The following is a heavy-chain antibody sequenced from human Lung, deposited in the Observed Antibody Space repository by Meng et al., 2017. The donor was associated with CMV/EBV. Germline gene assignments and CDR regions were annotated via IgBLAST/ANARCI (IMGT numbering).Heavy chain of an antibody. CDR3: AREELLPHAVDV. V-gene: IGHV1-69*05. D-gene: IGHD1-26*01. J-gene: IGHJ3*01. Sequence: SVXVSCKASGGAFSNYVIGWVRQAPGQGLEWLGGIIPSFDTTRYAQKFQGRVSITTDETTMKAYLELASLTSDDAAVYYCAREELLPHAVDVWGQGTVVTFSS. CDR1: GGAFSNYV. CDR2: IIPSFDTT.